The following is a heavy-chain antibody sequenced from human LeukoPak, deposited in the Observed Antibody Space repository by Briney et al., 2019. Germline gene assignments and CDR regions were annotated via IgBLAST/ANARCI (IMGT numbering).Heavy chain of an antibody. D-gene: IGHD3-22*01. Sequence: GGSLRLSCAASGFTVSTNYMSWVRQAPGKGLEWVSVIYSGGTTYYADSVRGRFTISRDNSKNTLYLQMNSLRAEDTAVYYCARDGSASSAYYSAQYYLDYWGQGTLVTVSS. V-gene: IGHV3-53*01. CDR2: IYSGGTT. J-gene: IGHJ4*02. CDR1: GFTVSTNY. CDR3: ARDGSASSAYYSAQYYLDY.